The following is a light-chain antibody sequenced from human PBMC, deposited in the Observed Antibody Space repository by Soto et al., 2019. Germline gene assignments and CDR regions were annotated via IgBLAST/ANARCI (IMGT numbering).Light chain of an antibody. J-gene: IGKJ1*01. V-gene: IGKV1-8*01. CDR3: QQYYSYPPGT. CDR1: QGISSY. CDR2: AAS. Sequence: AIRRTQSPYSLSASTGDRVPITCRVSQGISSYLAWYQQKPGKAPKLLIYAASTLQSGVPSRFSGSGSGTDFTLTISCLQSEDFATYYCQQYYSYPPGTFGQGTKVDIK.